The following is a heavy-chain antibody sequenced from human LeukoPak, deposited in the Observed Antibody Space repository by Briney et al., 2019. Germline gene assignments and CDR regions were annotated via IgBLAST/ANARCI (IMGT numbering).Heavy chain of an antibody. CDR1: GQTLNEVS. V-gene: IGHV1-24*01. CDR3: ATSDGDYLQIRGNAFDL. J-gene: IGHJ3*01. D-gene: IGHD4-17*01. Sequence: GDSVRVSCKISGQTLNEVSMHWMRQAPGKGLEWMGGFDPEDFKTIYAHKFQGRVTMTEDTSTDTAYMELRSLRSEDTALYYCATSDGDYLQIRGNAFDLWGQGTMVTVSS. CDR2: FDPEDFKT.